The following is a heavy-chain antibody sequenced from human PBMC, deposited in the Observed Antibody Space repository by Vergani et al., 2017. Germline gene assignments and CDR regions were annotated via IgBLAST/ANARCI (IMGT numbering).Heavy chain of an antibody. CDR3: ARQVPGYSYGQGYYFDY. CDR2: IYHSGST. J-gene: IGHJ4*02. D-gene: IGHD5-18*01. V-gene: IGHV4-59*08. Sequence: QVQLQESGPGLVKPSETLSLTCTVSGGSISSHYWSWIRQPPGKGLEWIGYIYHSGSTYYNPSLKSRGTISVDTSKNQFSLKLSSVTAADTAVYYCARQVPGYSYGQGYYFDYWGQGTLVTVSS. CDR1: GGSISSHY.